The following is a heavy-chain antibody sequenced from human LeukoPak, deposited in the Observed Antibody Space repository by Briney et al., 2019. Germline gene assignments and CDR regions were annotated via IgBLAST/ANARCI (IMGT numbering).Heavy chain of an antibody. D-gene: IGHD5-12*01. V-gene: IGHV4-59*01. CDR2: IYYSGST. J-gene: IGHJ4*02. CDR3: ARGGMVAIDY. CDR1: GGSISSYY. Sequence: SETLSLTCTVSGGSISSYYWSRIRQPPGKGLEWIGYIYYSGSTNYNPSLKSRVTISVDTSKNQFSLKLSSVTAADTAVYYCARGGMVAIDYWGQGTLVTVSS.